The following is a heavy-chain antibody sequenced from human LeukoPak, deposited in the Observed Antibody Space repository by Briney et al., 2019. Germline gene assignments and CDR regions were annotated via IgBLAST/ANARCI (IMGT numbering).Heavy chain of an antibody. CDR2: ISSSSSYE. J-gene: IGHJ4*02. D-gene: IGHD5-12*01. CDR3: ARLGSGYSGCDS. Sequence: GGSLRLSCAVSGFTFSTYSMKWVRQVPGKGLEWVSSISSSSSYEYYADSVQGRFTISRDNAENLLYLQMNSLRAEDTAVYYCARLGSGYSGCDSWGQGTLVTVSS. V-gene: IGHV3-21*01. CDR1: GFTFSTYS.